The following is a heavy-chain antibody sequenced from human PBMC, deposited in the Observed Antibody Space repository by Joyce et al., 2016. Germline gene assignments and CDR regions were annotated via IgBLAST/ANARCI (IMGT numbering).Heavy chain of an antibody. J-gene: IGHJ6*03. Sequence: EVQLLESGGGLVQPSGSLRLSCAASGCTFSSYAMSWVRQAPGKGLEWVSVIGGSGGSIYDADSVKGRFTFSRDNSKNTLYLQMNSLRAEDTAVYYCAKVAEGSAVYFYYMDVWGKGTTVTVSS. CDR3: AKVAEGSAVYFYYMDV. CDR1: GCTFSSYA. D-gene: IGHD6-6*01. CDR2: IGGSGGSI. V-gene: IGHV3-23*01.